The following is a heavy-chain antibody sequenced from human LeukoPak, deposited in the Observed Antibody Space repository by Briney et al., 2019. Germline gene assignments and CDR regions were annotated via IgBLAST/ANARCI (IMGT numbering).Heavy chain of an antibody. CDR2: VSTSGST. CDR1: GDSISSNY. V-gene: IGHV4-4*07. D-gene: IGHD5-12*01. Sequence: PSETLSLTCTVSGDSISSNYWSWIRQPAGMGLEWIGRVSTSGSTNYHPSLKSRLTMSVDTSKNQVSLKLISVTAAYTAMYYCARDNGKLHSGYAFDCWGQGTLVTVSS. CDR3: ARDNGKLHSGYAFDC. J-gene: IGHJ4*02.